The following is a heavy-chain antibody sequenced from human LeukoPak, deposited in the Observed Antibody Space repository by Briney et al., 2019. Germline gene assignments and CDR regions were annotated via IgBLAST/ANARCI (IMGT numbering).Heavy chain of an antibody. CDR1: GGSISSHY. CDR2: IYYSGST. V-gene: IGHV4-59*11. D-gene: IGHD3-10*01. CDR3: ARDSVGELSKGYYYYYYMDV. Sequence: SETLSLTCTVSGGSISSHYRSWIRQPPGKGLEWIGYIYYSGSTNYNPPLKSRVTISVDTSKNQFSLKLSSVTAADTAVYYCARDSVGELSKGYYYYYYMDVWGKGTTVTVSS. J-gene: IGHJ6*03.